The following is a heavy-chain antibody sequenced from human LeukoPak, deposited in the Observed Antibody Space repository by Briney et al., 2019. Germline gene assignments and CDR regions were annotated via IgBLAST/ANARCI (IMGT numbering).Heavy chain of an antibody. D-gene: IGHD5-12*01. CDR2: ISNDGNSK. Sequence: GGSLRLSCAASGFTLSENNVHWIRQAPGKGLEWVALISNDGNSKDYADSVKGRFTLSGDNSKTTVYLQMNSLRAEDTAVYYCARDRSGFYSIDQWGQGTLVTVSP. CDR1: GFTLSENN. J-gene: IGHJ4*02. CDR3: ARDRSGFYSIDQ. V-gene: IGHV3-30-3*01.